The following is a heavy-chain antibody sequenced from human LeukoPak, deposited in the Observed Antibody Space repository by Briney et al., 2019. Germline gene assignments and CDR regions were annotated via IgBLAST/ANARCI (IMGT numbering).Heavy chain of an antibody. CDR1: GYTFTGYY. V-gene: IGHV1-2*02. D-gene: IGHD4-17*01. J-gene: IGHJ3*02. CDR2: INPNSGGT. Sequence: GASVKVSCKASGYTFTGYYMHWVRQAPGQGLEWMGWINPNSGGTNYAQKFQGRVTMTRDTSISTAYMELSRLRSDDTAVYYCARCRIENTLRCDAFDIWGQGTMVTVSS. CDR3: ARCRIENTLRCDAFDI.